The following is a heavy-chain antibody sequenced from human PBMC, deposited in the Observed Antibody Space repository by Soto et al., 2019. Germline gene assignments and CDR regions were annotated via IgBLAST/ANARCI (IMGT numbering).Heavy chain of an antibody. D-gene: IGHD3-22*01. CDR3: ARNPYSYESSGYFLNWLDP. V-gene: IGHV4-38-2*01. Sequence: SETLSLTCSFSVYSISRGYYWGWIRQPPGEGLEWIGSVYQSGSTYYKPSLKSRVTISIDTSKNQFFLNLTSVTAADTAVYYCARNPYSYESSGYFLNWLDPGGQGTQVTVS. CDR2: VYQSGST. J-gene: IGHJ5*02. CDR1: VYSISRGYY.